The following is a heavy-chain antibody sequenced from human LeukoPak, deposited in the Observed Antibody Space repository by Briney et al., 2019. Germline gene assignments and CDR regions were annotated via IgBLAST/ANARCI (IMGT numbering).Heavy chain of an antibody. J-gene: IGHJ5*02. D-gene: IGHD6-6*01. V-gene: IGHV3-48*02. CDR1: GFTFSSYA. Sequence: GGSLTLPCTPSGFTFSSYAMAWVRQAPGKAREWPSYISSSSKINYADSVKGRFTISRDNAKNSLYLQMNSLKDEDTAVSYCARSANPGVHDFDPWGQGTLVTVSS. CDR3: ARSANPGVHDFDP. CDR2: ISSSSKI.